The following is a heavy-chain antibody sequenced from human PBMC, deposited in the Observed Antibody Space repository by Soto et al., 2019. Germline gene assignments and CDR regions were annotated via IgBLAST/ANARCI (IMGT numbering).Heavy chain of an antibody. D-gene: IGHD6-19*01. Sequence: PSETLSITCSFSVASISTSSFSWGWVRQPPGKGLEWLGNIYYDGSTYYNPSLKSRVTISIDTSKNQFSLNLSSVTAADTAVYYCARPARQGPVAGDYWGQGTMVTVSS. CDR3: ARPARQGPVAGDY. CDR2: IYYDGST. CDR1: VASISTSSFS. J-gene: IGHJ4*02. V-gene: IGHV4-39*01.